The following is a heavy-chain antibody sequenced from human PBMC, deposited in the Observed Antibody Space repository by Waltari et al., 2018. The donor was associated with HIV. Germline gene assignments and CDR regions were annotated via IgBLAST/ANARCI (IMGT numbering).Heavy chain of an antibody. CDR2: INHSGST. Sequence: QVQLQQWGAGLLKPSETLSLTCAVYGGSFSGYSWSWICQPPGKGLEWIGEINHSGSTNYNPSLKSRVTISVDTSKNQFSLKLSSVTAADTAVYYCARDRTIAARRVENWFDPWGQGTLVTVSS. CDR1: GGSFSGYS. D-gene: IGHD6-6*01. CDR3: ARDRTIAARRVENWFDP. J-gene: IGHJ5*02. V-gene: IGHV4-34*01.